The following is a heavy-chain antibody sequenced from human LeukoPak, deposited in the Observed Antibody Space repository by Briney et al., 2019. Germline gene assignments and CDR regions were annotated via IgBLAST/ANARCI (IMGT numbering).Heavy chain of an antibody. CDR1: GYTFTSYD. Sequence: ASVKVSCKASGYTFTSYDINWVRQATGQGLEWMGWMNPNSGNTGYAQKFQGRVTMTRNTSISTAYMELSSLRSEDTAVYYCAADGSGLFVIDYWGQGTLVTVSS. V-gene: IGHV1-8*01. CDR2: MNPNSGNT. D-gene: IGHD2-15*01. CDR3: AADGSGLFVIDY. J-gene: IGHJ4*02.